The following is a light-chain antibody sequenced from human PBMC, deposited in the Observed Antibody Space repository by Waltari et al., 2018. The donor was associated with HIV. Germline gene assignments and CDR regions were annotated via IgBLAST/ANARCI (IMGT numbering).Light chain of an antibody. CDR2: GAS. CDR3: HQYGSSPRT. Sequence: EIELTQSPGTLSFSPGERTTLPCRASKRLNSTYLAWYQQQPGQTPRLLIYGASSRAIGIPDRFSGSGSGTDFTLTISRLEPGDFAVYYCHQYGSSPRTFGQGTKVDIK. V-gene: IGKV3-20*01. CDR1: KRLNSTY. J-gene: IGKJ1*01.